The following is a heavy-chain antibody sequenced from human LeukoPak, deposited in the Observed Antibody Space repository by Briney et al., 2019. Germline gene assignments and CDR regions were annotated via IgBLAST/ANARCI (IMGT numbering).Heavy chain of an antibody. CDR2: IYYSGST. CDR3: ASWSPSSSSGFDY. V-gene: IGHV4-31*03. D-gene: IGHD6-6*01. Sequence: SETLSLTCTVSGGSISSGGYYWSWIRQHPGKGLEWIGCIYYSGSTYYNPSLKSRVTISVDTSKNQFSLKLSSVTAADTAVYYCASWSPSSSSGFDYWGQGTLVTVSS. CDR1: GGSISSGGYY. J-gene: IGHJ4*02.